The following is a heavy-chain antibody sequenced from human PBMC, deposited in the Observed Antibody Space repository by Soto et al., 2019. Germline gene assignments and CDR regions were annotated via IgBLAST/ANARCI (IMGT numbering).Heavy chain of an antibody. CDR1: GFTFSSHG. D-gene: IGHD6-13*01. CDR2: ISNDGSDK. V-gene: IGHV3-30*18. J-gene: IGHJ2*01. CDR3: AKDHDEGSSWYWYFDL. Sequence: QVQLVESGGGVAQPGRSLRLSCAASGFTFSSHGMHWVRQAPGKGLEWAAVISNDGSDKDYADSVKGRFTISRDNSKNKLYLQMDSLIPEDTAVYYCAKDHDEGSSWYWYFDLWGRGTLVTVSS.